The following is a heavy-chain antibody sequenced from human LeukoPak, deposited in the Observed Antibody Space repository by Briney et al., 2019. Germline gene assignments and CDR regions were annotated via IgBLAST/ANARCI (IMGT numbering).Heavy chain of an antibody. V-gene: IGHV1-69*13. CDR2: IIPIFGTA. CDR3: ARDLLWFGEFPYYFDY. D-gene: IGHD3-10*01. J-gene: IGHJ4*02. CDR1: GGTFSSYA. Sequence: SVKVSCKASGGTFSSYAISWVRQAPGQGLEWMGGIIPIFGTANYAQKFQGRVTITADESTSTAYMELSSLRSEDTAVYYCARDLLWFGEFPYYFDYWGQGTLVTVSS.